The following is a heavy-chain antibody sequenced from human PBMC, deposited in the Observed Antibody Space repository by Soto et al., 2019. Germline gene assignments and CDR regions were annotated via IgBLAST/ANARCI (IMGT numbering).Heavy chain of an antibody. D-gene: IGHD4-17*01. V-gene: IGHV3-30*18. CDR1: GFTFSSYG. J-gene: IGHJ4*02. Sequence: GGSLRLSCAASGFTFSSYGMHWVRQAPGKGLEWVAVISYDGSNKYYADSVKGRFTISRDNSKNTLYLQMNSLRAEDTAVYYCAKDVATVTSGDYWGQGTLVTVS. CDR2: ISYDGSNK. CDR3: AKDVATVTSGDY.